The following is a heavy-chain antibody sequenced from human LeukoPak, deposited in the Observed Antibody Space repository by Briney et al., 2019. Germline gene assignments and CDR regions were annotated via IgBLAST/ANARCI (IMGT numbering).Heavy chain of an antibody. Sequence: SETLSLTCTISDASIETYYWSWIRQPPGKGLEWISYIHASGSMKYNPSLKSRVTISVDKSRNQISLSLSSVTAADSAVYYCGRHLTDSSIGIHYWGQGTRVTVSS. J-gene: IGHJ4*02. V-gene: IGHV4-4*09. D-gene: IGHD2-21*01. CDR1: DASIETYY. CDR3: GRHLTDSSIGIHY. CDR2: IHASGSM.